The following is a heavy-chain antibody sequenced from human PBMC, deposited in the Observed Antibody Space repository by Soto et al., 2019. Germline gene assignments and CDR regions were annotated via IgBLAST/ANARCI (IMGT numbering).Heavy chain of an antibody. V-gene: IGHV4-34*01. CDR1: GGSFSGYY. Sequence: QVRLQQWGAGLLKPSETLSLTCAVYGGSFSGYYWTWIRQPPGKGLEWIGEINDSGGTDYNPSLKSRVTISLDTSKNQLSLKLSSVTAADTAVYYCARGRKGFSSSCYVDWGQGTLVTVSS. J-gene: IGHJ4*02. D-gene: IGHD6-13*01. CDR3: ARGRKGFSSSCYVD. CDR2: INDSGGT.